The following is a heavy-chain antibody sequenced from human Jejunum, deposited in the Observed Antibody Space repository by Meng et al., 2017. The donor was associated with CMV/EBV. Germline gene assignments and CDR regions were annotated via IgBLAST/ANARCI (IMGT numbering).Heavy chain of an antibody. Sequence: SGGTFSSYAISWVRQAPGQGLEWMGGIIPFLGSTIYAQKFQGRVTITTDESTSTAYMELSSLRSEDTAVYYCARAYSISSPHFDFWGQGTLVTVSS. CDR1: GGTFSSYA. CDR2: IIPFLGST. J-gene: IGHJ4*02. D-gene: IGHD6-6*01. V-gene: IGHV1-69*05. CDR3: ARAYSISSPHFDF.